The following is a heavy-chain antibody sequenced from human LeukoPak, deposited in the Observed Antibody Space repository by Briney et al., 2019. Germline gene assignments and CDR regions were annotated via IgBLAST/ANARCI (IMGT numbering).Heavy chain of an antibody. CDR3: AKLYYYDSSGYMNY. J-gene: IGHJ4*02. D-gene: IGHD3-22*01. Sequence: GGSLRLSCAASGFTFSSYGMSWVRQAPGKGLEWVSAISGSGGSTYYADSMKGRFTISRDNSKNTLYLQMNSLRAEDTAVYYCAKLYYYDSSGYMNYWGQGILVTVSS. V-gene: IGHV3-23*01. CDR2: ISGSGGST. CDR1: GFTFSSYG.